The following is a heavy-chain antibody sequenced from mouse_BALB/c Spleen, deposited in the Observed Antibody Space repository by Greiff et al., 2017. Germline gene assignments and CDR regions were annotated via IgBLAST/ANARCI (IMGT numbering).Heavy chain of an antibody. CDR3: ARWDYDYGYFDY. V-gene: IGHV1-7*01. J-gene: IGHJ2*01. CDR2: INPSTGYT. CDR1: GYTFTSYW. Sequence: QVQLQQSGAELAKPGASVKMSCKASGYTFTSYWMHWVKQRPGQGLEWIGYINPSTGYTEYNQKFKDKATLTADKSSSTAYMQLSSLTSEDSAVYYCARWDYDYGYFDYWGQGTTLTVSS. D-gene: IGHD2-4*01.